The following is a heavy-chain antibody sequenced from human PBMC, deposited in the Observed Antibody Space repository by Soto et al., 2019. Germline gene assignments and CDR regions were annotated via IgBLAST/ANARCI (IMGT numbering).Heavy chain of an antibody. D-gene: IGHD1-20*01. Sequence: SETLSVTWTVSGGSIISSTYYWGWIRQPPGKGLEWIAHISHRGSTYYNPSLKSRVSISVDASKDQFSLKLSSATAADTAIYYCARWYNSADFDYWGQGTLVTVSS. V-gene: IGHV4-39*01. CDR2: ISHRGST. CDR3: ARWYNSADFDY. CDR1: GGSIISSTYY. J-gene: IGHJ4*02.